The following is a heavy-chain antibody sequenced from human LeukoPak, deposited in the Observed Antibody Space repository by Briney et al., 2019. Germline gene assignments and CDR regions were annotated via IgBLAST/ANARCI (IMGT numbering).Heavy chain of an antibody. D-gene: IGHD3-10*01. V-gene: IGHV4-59*01. CDR1: GGSIHSYY. Sequence: SETLSLTCTVSGGSIHSYYWSWVRQPPGKGLEWIGNIYYTGGTNCSASLQSRVTMSVDPSKRQFSLRLSSVTPADTAMYYCARYPVVSGGAFDIWGQGTMVIVSS. CDR2: IYYTGGT. J-gene: IGHJ3*02. CDR3: ARYPVVSGGAFDI.